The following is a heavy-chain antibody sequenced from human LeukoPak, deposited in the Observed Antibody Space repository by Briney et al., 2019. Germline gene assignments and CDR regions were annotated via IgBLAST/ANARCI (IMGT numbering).Heavy chain of an antibody. D-gene: IGHD3-3*01. J-gene: IGHJ5*02. CDR2: IYYSGNT. V-gene: IGHV4-31*03. CDR3: ARLYYDFWSGNYQSENWLDP. CDR1: GGSISSGGYY. Sequence: SETLSLTCTVSGGSISSGGYYWSWIRQHPGTGLEWLGYIYYSGNTYYNPSLESRVTISVDTSKNQFSLKLTSVTAADTAVYYCARLYYDFWSGNYQSENWLDPWGQGTLVTVSS.